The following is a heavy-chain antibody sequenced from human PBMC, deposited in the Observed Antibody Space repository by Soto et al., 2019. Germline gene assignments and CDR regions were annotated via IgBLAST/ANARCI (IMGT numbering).Heavy chain of an antibody. V-gene: IGHV1-69*06. J-gene: IGHJ6*02. Sequence: QVQLVQSGAEVKKPGSSVKVSCTASGGTFISYAISWVRQAPGQGLEWMGGIIPIFGTANYAQKFQGRVTSTADKSTRTACMELSSVRADDTAVYYCGRGVGIAVAGTPGYYGMDVWGQGTTVTVSS. CDR1: GGTFISYA. CDR3: GRGVGIAVAGTPGYYGMDV. CDR2: IIPIFGTA. D-gene: IGHD6-19*01.